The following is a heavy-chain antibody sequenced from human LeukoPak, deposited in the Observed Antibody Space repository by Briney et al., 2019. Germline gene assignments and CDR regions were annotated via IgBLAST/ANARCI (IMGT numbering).Heavy chain of an antibody. V-gene: IGHV3-7*01. J-gene: IGHJ4*02. CDR1: GFTFSTYW. D-gene: IGHD6-13*01. CDR2: IKQDGSEK. CDR3: ARDSAGNDY. Sequence: GGSLRLSCAASGFTFSTYWMSWVRQAPGRGLEWVANIKQDGSEKYYVDSVKGRFTISRDNAKNSLYLQMNSLRAEDTAMYYCARDSAGNDYWGQGTLVTVSS.